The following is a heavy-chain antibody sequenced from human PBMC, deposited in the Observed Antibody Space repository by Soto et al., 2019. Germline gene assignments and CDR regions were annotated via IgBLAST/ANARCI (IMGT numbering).Heavy chain of an antibody. Sequence: QLVETGGGLIQPGTSLTLSCAASGFSVSRNYMTWVRQAPGKGLEWVSFVYSGGATFYAASVKGRFILSRDDYQNTMYLQMNNLRAEDTAVYYCARVPGRLWGRGTLVTVAS. D-gene: IGHD3-10*01. J-gene: IGHJ4*02. CDR2: VYSGGAT. V-gene: IGHV3-53*02. CDR1: GFSVSRNY. CDR3: ARVPGRL.